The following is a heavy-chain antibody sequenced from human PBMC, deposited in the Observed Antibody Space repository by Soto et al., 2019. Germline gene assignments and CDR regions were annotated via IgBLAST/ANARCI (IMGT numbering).Heavy chain of an antibody. CDR1: GYNFASYW. V-gene: IGHV5-51*01. CDR3: ASFAYYYGMDV. CDR2: IYPGDSDT. Sequence: HVASLKLSCKVSGYNFASYWIGWVRQMPGKGLEWMGIIYPGDSDTRYSPSFQGQVTISADKSISTAYLQWSSLKASDTAMYYCASFAYYYGMDVWGQGTTVTV. J-gene: IGHJ6*02.